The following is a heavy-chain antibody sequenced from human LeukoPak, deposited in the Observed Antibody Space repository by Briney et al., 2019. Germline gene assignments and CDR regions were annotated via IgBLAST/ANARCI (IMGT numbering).Heavy chain of an antibody. CDR1: GFTFSSYA. J-gene: IGHJ4*02. CDR2: ISGSGGST. Sequence: GGSLRLSCAASGFTFSSYAMSLVRQAPGKGLEWVSAISGSGGSTYYADSVKGRFTVSRDNSKNTLYLQMNSLRAEDTAVYYCAKDFGQAAAASFDYWGQGTLVTVSS. CDR3: AKDFGQAAAASFDY. D-gene: IGHD6-13*01. V-gene: IGHV3-23*01.